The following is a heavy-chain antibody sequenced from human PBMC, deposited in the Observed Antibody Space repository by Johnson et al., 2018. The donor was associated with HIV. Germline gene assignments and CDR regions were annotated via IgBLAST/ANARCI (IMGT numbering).Heavy chain of an antibody. CDR1: GFTFNKYW. CDR3: ATSGSHFAFDI. Sequence: VQLVESGGGLVQPGGSLRLSCAASGFTFNKYWMSWVRQAPGKGLEWVANIKQDGSERHHVDSVKGRFTVSRDNSKNTLYLQMSSLRAEDTAVYYCATSGSHFAFDIWGQGTMVTVSS. J-gene: IGHJ3*02. V-gene: IGHV3-7*01. D-gene: IGHD1-26*01. CDR2: IKQDGSER.